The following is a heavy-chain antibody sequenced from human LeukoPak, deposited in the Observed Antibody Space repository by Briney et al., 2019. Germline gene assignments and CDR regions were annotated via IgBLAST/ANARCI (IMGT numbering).Heavy chain of an antibody. CDR3: ARDRCSSTSCYWGEDFDY. V-gene: IGHV3-48*01. CDR2: ISSSSGTI. Sequence: GGSLRLSCAASGFTFSSYSMNWVRQAPGKGLEWVSYISSSSGTIYYADSVKGRFTISRDNAKNSLYLQMNSLRAEDTAVYYCARDRCSSTSCYWGEDFDYWGQGTLVTVSS. CDR1: GFTFSSYS. D-gene: IGHD2-2*01. J-gene: IGHJ4*02.